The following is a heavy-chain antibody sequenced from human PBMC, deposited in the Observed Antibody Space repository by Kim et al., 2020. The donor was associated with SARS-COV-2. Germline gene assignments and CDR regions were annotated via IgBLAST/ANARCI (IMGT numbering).Heavy chain of an antibody. CDR1: GGSISSGGYY. CDR2: IYYSGST. V-gene: IGHV4-31*03. D-gene: IGHD3-3*01. CDR3: ARENYDFWSGYYDNGHDAFDI. J-gene: IGHJ3*02. Sequence: SETLSLTCTVSGGSISSGGYYWSWIRQHPGKGLEWIGYIYYSGSTYYNPSLKSRVTISVDTSKNQFSLKLSSVTAADTAVYYCARENYDFWSGYYDNGHDAFDIWGQGTMVTVSS.